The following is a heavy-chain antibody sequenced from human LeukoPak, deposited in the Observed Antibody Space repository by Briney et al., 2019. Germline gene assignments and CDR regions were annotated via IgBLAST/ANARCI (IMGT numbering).Heavy chain of an antibody. CDR2: INHSGST. Sequence: SETLSLTCAVYGGSFSGYYWSWIRQPPGKGLEWIGEINHSGSTNYNPSLESRVTISVDTSKNQFSLKLSSVTAADTAVYYCARGRTLGGYYYDSSGSFDYWGQGTLVTVSS. D-gene: IGHD3-22*01. V-gene: IGHV4-34*01. CDR1: GGSFSGYY. CDR3: ARGRTLGGYYYDSSGSFDY. J-gene: IGHJ4*02.